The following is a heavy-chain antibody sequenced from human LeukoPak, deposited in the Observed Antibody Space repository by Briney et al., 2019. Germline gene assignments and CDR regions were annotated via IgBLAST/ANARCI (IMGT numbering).Heavy chain of an antibody. CDR1: GFTFSSYG. J-gene: IGHJ4*02. V-gene: IGHV3-33*06. D-gene: IGHD6-13*01. Sequence: HSGGSLRLSCAASGFTFSSYGMHWVRQAPGKGLEWVAVIWYDGSNKYYADSVKGRFTISRDNSKNTLFLQMDSLRTDDTAVYYCAKHSSSWHYFDYWGQGTLVTVSS. CDR2: IWYDGSNK. CDR3: AKHSSSWHYFDY.